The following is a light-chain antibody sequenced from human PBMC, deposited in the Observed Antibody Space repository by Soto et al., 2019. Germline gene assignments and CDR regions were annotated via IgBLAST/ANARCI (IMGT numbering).Light chain of an antibody. Sequence: EIVMTQSPVTLSVSPGERAALSCRASQSVGSNFAWYQQRPGQAPRVLIYGTSTRATGVPARFSGSGSGTDFTLTISSLQSEXXAVXXXXXXXNWPYTFGQGTRLEIK. CDR3: XXXXNWPYT. CDR1: QSVGSN. CDR2: GTS. V-gene: IGKV3-15*01. J-gene: IGKJ2*01.